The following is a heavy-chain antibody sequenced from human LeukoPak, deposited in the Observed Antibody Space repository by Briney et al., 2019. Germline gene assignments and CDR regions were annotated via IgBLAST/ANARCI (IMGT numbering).Heavy chain of an antibody. Sequence: PGGSLRLSCAASGFTFSSYGMHWVRQAPGKGLEWVAVISYDGSNKYYADSVKGRFTISRDNSKNTLYLQMNSLRAEDTAVYYCASRIAAAGFDYWGQGTLVTVSS. CDR1: GFTFSSYG. D-gene: IGHD6-13*01. CDR2: ISYDGSNK. CDR3: ASRIAAAGFDY. V-gene: IGHV3-30*03. J-gene: IGHJ4*02.